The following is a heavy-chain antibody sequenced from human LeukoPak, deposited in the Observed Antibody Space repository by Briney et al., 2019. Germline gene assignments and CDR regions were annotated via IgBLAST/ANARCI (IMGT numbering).Heavy chain of an antibody. V-gene: IGHV4-34*01. CDR1: GGSFSGYY. D-gene: IGHD3-22*01. Sequence: SETLSLTCAVYGGSFSGYYWSWIRQPPGKGLEWIGEINHSGSTNYNPSLKSRVTISVDTSKNQFSLKLSSVTAADTAVYYCARSANYYYDSSGYYPIFDCWGQGTLVTVSS. CDR3: ARSANYYYDSSGYYPIFDC. J-gene: IGHJ4*02. CDR2: INHSGST.